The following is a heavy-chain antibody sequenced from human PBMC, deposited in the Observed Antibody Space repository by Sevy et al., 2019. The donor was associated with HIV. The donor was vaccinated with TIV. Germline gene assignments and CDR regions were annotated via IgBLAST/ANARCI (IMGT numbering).Heavy chain of an antibody. CDR1: GGSISSYY. V-gene: IGHV4-4*07. CDR3: ARAVVATTLNDAFDI. J-gene: IGHJ3*02. CDR2: IYTSGST. Sequence: SETLSLTCTVSGGSISSYYWSWIRQPAGKGLEWIGRIYTSGSTNYNPSLKSRVTMSVDTSKNKFSLKLSSVTAADTAVYYCARAVVATTLNDAFDIWGQGTMVTVSS. D-gene: IGHD5-12*01.